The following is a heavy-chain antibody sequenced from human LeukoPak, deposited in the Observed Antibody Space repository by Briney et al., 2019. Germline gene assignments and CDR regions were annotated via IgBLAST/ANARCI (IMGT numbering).Heavy chain of an antibody. CDR3: ARLPPTMIVVTRRQREGIYMDV. Sequence: PSETLSLTCTVSGGSISSSSYYWGWIRQPPGKGLEWIGSIYYSGSTYYNPSLKSRVTISVDTSKNQFSLKLSSVTAADTAVYYCARLPPTMIVVTRRQREGIYMDVWGKGTTVTISS. CDR1: GGSISSSSYY. V-gene: IGHV4-39*07. D-gene: IGHD3-22*01. J-gene: IGHJ6*03. CDR2: IYYSGST.